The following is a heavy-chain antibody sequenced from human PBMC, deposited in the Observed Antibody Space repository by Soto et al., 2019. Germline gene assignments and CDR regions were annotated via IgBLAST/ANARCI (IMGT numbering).Heavy chain of an antibody. D-gene: IGHD2-2*01. Sequence: GGSLRLSCAASGFTFSSYSMNWVRQAPGKGLEWVSSISSSSSYIYYADSVKGRFTISRDNAKNSLYLQMNSLRAEDTAVYYCARAHCSSTSCYPYYGMDVWGQGTTVTVSS. J-gene: IGHJ6*02. V-gene: IGHV3-21*01. CDR3: ARAHCSSTSCYPYYGMDV. CDR1: GFTFSSYS. CDR2: ISSSSSYI.